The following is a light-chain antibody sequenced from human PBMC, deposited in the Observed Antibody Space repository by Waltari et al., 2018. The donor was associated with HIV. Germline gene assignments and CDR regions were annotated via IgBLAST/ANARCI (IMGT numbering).Light chain of an antibody. CDR3: ASHAGSKDV. J-gene: IGKJ4*01. V-gene: IGKV4-1*01. CDR2: WAS. Sequence: DIVVTQSPDSLPVSLGERATINCKSSQSVLSRRDNNNYLAWYQQKPGQPPKLLIYWASTRESGVPDRFSGSKSGNTASLTVSGLQAEDEADYYCASHAGSKDVFGGGTK. CDR1: QSVLSRRDNNNY.